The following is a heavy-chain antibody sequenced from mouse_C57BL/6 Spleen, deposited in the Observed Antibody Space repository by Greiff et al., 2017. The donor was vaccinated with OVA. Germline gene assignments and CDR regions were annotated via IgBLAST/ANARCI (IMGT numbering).Heavy chain of an antibody. J-gene: IGHJ3*01. CDR1: GFTFSDYG. V-gene: IGHV5-17*01. CDR2: ISSGSSTI. Sequence: EVQVEESGGGLVKPGGSLKLSCAASGFTFSDYGMHWVRQAPEKGLEWVAYISSGSSTIYYADKVKGRFTITRDNAKNTLFLQMTSLRSEDTAMYYCARPYYYGSSYWFAYWGQGTLVTVSA. CDR3: ARPYYYGSSYWFAY. D-gene: IGHD1-1*01.